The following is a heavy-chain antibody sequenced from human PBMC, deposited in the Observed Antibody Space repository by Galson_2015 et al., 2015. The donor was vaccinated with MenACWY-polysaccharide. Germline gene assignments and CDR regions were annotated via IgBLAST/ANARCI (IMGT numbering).Heavy chain of an antibody. Sequence: SLRLSCAGSGFTFSSYSMNWVRQAPGKGLEWVSYISSSNTIYYADSVKGRFTIPRANVKNSLYLQMNSLRDADTAVYYCARVLKGLVGATPDHWGQGTLVTVSS. CDR1: GFTFSSYS. CDR3: ARVLKGLVGATPDH. J-gene: IGHJ4*02. V-gene: IGHV3-48*02. D-gene: IGHD1-26*01. CDR2: ISSSNTI.